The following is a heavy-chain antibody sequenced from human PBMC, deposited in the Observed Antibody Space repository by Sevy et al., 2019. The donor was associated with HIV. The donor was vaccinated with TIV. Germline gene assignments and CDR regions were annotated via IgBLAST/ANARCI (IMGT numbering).Heavy chain of an antibody. CDR3: AKNSITGGGTDY. D-gene: IGHD3-10*01. J-gene: IGHJ4*02. CDR2: ISNSGGTT. V-gene: IGHV3-23*01. Sequence: GGSLRLSCAASGLIFSSYGMNWVRQARGKGLEWVSGISNSGGTTYYADSVKGRFTISRDNSKNTLYLQMNSLRAEDTALYYCAKNSITGGGTDYWGQGTLVTVSS. CDR1: GLIFSSYG.